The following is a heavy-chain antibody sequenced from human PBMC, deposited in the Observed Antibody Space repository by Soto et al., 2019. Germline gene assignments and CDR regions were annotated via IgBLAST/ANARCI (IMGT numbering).Heavy chain of an antibody. CDR1: GGTFSSYA. J-gene: IGHJ3*02. CDR3: AREIQDYYDSSGQDAFDI. Sequence: ASVKVSCKASGGTFSSYAISWVRQAPGQGLEWMGWISPNNGNTNYAQKLQGRVTITTDTSTSTAYMELRSLRSDDTAVYYCAREIQDYYDSSGQDAFDIWGQGTMVTVSS. D-gene: IGHD3-22*01. CDR2: ISPNNGNT. V-gene: IGHV1-18*01.